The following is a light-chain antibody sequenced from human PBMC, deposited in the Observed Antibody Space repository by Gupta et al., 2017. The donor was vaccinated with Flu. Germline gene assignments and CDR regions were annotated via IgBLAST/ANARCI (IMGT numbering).Light chain of an antibody. CDR1: QSVSNSY. J-gene: IGKJ2*01. Sequence: ERASLSCRASQSVSNSYLAWYQQKPGQAPRLLIYGASSRPTGIPDRFSGSGSGTDFTLTISRLEPEDFAMYYCQHYGSSPYTFGQGTKLEIK. CDR3: QHYGSSPYT. V-gene: IGKV3-20*01. CDR2: GAS.